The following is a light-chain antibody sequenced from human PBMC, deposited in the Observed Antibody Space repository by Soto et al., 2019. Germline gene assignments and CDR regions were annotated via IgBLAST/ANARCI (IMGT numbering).Light chain of an antibody. CDR3: QQSNNWPLT. V-gene: IGKV3D-20*02. CDR2: SAS. CDR1: QNLGTLY. Sequence: EIVLTQSPGTLSLSPGERGTLSCRASQNLGTLYLAWFQQKYGQAPRLLIYSASMRATGIPDRFTGSGSGTDGTITITSLQSEDFAVYWCQQSNNWPLTFGPGTRLEI. J-gene: IGKJ5*01.